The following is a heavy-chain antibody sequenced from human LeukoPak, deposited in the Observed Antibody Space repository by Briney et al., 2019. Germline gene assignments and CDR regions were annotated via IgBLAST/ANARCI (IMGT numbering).Heavy chain of an antibody. CDR2: INSDGSIT. J-gene: IGHJ4*02. Sequence: GGSLRLSCAASGFTFSNYWMHWVRQAPGKGLVWVSRINSDGSITSYADSVEGRFTISRDNAKNTLYLQMSSLRAEDTAVYYCARGRVGPTLFDYWGQGTLVTVSS. D-gene: IGHD1-26*01. CDR1: GFTFSNYW. CDR3: ARGRVGPTLFDY. V-gene: IGHV3-74*01.